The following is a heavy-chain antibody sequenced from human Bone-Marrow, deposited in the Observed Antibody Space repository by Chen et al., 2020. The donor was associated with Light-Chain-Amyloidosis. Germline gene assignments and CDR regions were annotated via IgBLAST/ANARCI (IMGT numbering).Heavy chain of an antibody. D-gene: IGHD3-3*01. CDR3: AKDYDFWSGLLEY. J-gene: IGHJ4*02. V-gene: IGHV3-30*02. Sequence: QVQLVESGGGVVQPGGSLRLSCAASGFAFSSYAMHWVRQAPGEGLEWVAYIRYDGNTIYYADAVKGRFTISRDNSKNTLYLQMNSLRAEDTAVYYFAKDYDFWSGLLEYWGQGTLVTVSS. CDR1: GFAFSSYA. CDR2: IRYDGNTI.